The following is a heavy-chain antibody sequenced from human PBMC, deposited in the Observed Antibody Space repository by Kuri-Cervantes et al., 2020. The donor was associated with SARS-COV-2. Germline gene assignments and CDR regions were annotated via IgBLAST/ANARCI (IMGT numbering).Heavy chain of an antibody. D-gene: IGHD2-21*01. CDR1: GYTFTGYL. CDR2: IDPSSGGT. J-gene: IGHJ4*02. V-gene: IGHV1-2*02. Sequence: ASVKVSCKASGYTFTGYLIYWVRQAPGQGLEWMGWIDPSSGGTNSAQNFQGRVTMTRDTSISTAYMELRRLRSDDTAVYYCARDEGKGGHCLGHWGQGTLVTVSS. CDR3: ARDEGKGGHCLGH.